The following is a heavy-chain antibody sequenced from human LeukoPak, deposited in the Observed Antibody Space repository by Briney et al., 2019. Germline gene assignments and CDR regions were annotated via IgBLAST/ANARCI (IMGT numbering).Heavy chain of an antibody. V-gene: IGHV3-30-3*01. J-gene: IGHJ4*02. CDR3: ARDWGYRNGHPLDY. CDR2: ILYDESNK. D-gene: IGHD5-18*01. Sequence: PGGSLRLSCEASGFTFSSYTMHWVRQAPGKGLEWVALILYDESNKYYADYVKGRFTISRDNSKNTLYLQMNSLRAEDTAVYYCARDWGYRNGHPLDYRGQGTLVTVSS. CDR1: GFTFSSYT.